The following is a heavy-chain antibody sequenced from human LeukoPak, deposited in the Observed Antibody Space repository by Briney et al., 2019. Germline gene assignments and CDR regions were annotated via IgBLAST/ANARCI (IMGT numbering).Heavy chain of an antibody. CDR1: GYTFTSYG. CDR3: ARVCLRLGSLKYSISDY. CDR2: ISAYNGNT. Sequence: ASVKVSCKASGYTFTSYGISWVRQAPGQGLEWMGWISAYNGNTNYAQKLQGRVTMTTDTSTHTAYMELSKLRSAAPAVYSCARVCLRLGSLKYSISDYWGQGTLVTVSS. V-gene: IGHV1-18*01. J-gene: IGHJ4*02. D-gene: IGHD6-13*01.